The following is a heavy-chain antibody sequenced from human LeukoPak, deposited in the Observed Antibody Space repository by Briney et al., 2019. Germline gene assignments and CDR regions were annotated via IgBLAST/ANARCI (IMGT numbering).Heavy chain of an antibody. J-gene: IGHJ6*02. CDR1: GFTFSSYA. Sequence: GGSLRLSCAASGFTFSSYAMSWVRQAPGKGLEWVSAISGSGGSTYYADSVKGRFTISRDNSKNTLYLQMNSLRAEDTAVYYCAKEEGYSYGSYYYYSMDVWGQGTTVTVSS. D-gene: IGHD5-18*01. V-gene: IGHV3-23*01. CDR2: ISGSGGST. CDR3: AKEEGYSYGSYYYYSMDV.